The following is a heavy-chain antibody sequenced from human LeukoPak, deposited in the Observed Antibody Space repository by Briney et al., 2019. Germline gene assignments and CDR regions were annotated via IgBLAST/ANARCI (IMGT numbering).Heavy chain of an antibody. D-gene: IGHD3-9*01. Sequence: PSQTLSLTCTVSGGSISSGDYYWSWIRQPPGKGLEWIGYIYYSGSTCYNPSLKSRVTISVDTSKNQFSLKLSSVTAADTAVYYCAREARYDILTGYFIYYFDYWGQGTLVTVSS. J-gene: IGHJ4*02. CDR1: GGSISSGDYY. V-gene: IGHV4-30-4*01. CDR3: AREARYDILTGYFIYYFDY. CDR2: IYYSGST.